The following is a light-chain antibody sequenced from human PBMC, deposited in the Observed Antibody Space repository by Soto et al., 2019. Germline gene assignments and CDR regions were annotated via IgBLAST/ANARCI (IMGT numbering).Light chain of an antibody. CDR1: QGIRAD. V-gene: IGKV1-6*01. J-gene: IGKJ1*01. CDR2: GTS. CDR3: LQDYDYPRT. Sequence: AIQMTQSPSSLSASVGDRVTITCRASQGIRADLGWYQQKPGEAPKLLIYGTSTVHTGVPSRFSGSGSGADFTLTISSLQPEDFATYYCLQDYDYPRTFGQGTKVEIK.